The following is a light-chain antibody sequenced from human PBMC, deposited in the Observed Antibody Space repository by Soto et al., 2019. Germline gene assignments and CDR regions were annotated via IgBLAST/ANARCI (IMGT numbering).Light chain of an antibody. CDR2: AAS. Sequence: DIQLTQSPPTLSASLGDRVILTCRASRPKTYFLNWYQHKPGEAPRLLIYAASTLESGVPSRFTGSGSGTDFTLTISNLQPEDFATYYCQQSYSFPQSCGQGTKLDI. CDR1: RPKTYF. CDR3: QQSYSFPQS. J-gene: IGKJ2*01. V-gene: IGKV1-39*01.